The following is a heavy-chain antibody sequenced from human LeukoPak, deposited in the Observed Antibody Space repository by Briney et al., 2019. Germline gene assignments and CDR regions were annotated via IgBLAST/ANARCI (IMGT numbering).Heavy chain of an antibody. J-gene: IGHJ4*02. V-gene: IGHV3-48*01. Sequence: GGSLRLSCAASGFTFSSYSMNWVRQAPGKGLEWVSYISSSSSTIYYADSVKGRFTISRDNAKNSLYLQMNSLRAEDTAVYYCARDLGCCSSTSCYTGSYFDYWGQGTLVTVSS. CDR2: ISSSSSTI. D-gene: IGHD2-2*02. CDR3: ARDLGCCSSTSCYTGSYFDY. CDR1: GFTFSSYS.